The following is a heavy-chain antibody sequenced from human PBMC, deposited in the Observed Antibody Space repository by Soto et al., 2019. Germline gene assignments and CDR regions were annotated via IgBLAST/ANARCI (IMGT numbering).Heavy chain of an antibody. CDR2: INHSGST. CDR3: ARVDYGDYYFDY. Sequence: SETLSLTCAVYGGSFSGYYWSWIRQPPGKGLEWIGEINHSGSTNYNPSLKSRVTISVDTSKNHFSLKLSSVTAADTAVYYCARVDYGDYYFDYWGQGTLVTVSS. J-gene: IGHJ4*02. D-gene: IGHD4-17*01. V-gene: IGHV4-34*01. CDR1: GGSFSGYY.